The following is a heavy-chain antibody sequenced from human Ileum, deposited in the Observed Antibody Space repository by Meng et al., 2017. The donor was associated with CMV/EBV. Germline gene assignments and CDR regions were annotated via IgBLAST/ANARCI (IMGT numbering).Heavy chain of an antibody. CDR1: GFTFSTYS. V-gene: IGHV3-21*01. CDR2: ITGTSYYI. J-gene: IGHJ4*02. Sequence: GGSLRLSCAASGFTFSTYSMNWVRQAPGKGLEWVSSITGTSYYIYYADSVKGRFTSSRDNSKNTLYLQMNSLRVEDTAVYYCARGAFDWGQGTLVTVSS. D-gene: IGHD2/OR15-2a*01. CDR3: ARGAFD.